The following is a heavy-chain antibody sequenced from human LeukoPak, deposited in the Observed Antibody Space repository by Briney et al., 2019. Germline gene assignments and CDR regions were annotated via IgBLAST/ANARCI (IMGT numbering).Heavy chain of an antibody. D-gene: IGHD3-9*01. Sequence: SVKVSCKAYGGTFSRYAISWVRQAPGQGLEWMGGIIPIFGTANYAQKFQGRVTITADESTSTAYMELSSLRSEDTAVYYCAKGGLYDILTGYSASEFDYWGQGTLVTVSS. V-gene: IGHV1-69*13. CDR2: IIPIFGTA. CDR1: GGTFSRYA. CDR3: AKGGLYDILTGYSASEFDY. J-gene: IGHJ4*02.